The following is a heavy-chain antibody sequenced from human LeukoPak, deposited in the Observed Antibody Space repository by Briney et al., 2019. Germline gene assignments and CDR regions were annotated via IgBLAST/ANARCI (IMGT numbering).Heavy chain of an antibody. CDR2: ISAYNGNT. CDR1: GYTFTSYG. Sequence: ASVKVSCKASGYTFTSYGTSSVRQAPGQQLEWMGWISAYNGNTNYAQKLQGRVTMPTDTSTSTAYMELRSLRSDDTAVYYCARVCYYYYYYLDVWGKGTTVTVSS. J-gene: IGHJ6*03. CDR3: ARVCYYYYYYLDV. V-gene: IGHV1-18*01.